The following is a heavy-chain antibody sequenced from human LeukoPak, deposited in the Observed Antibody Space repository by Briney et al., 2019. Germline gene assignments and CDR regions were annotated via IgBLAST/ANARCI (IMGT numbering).Heavy chain of an antibody. CDR2: INHSGST. CDR3: ARARVRIAAGALDY. J-gene: IGHJ4*02. Sequence: PSETLSLTCAVYGGSFSGYYWIWIRQPPGKGLEWIGEINHSGSTNYNPSLKSRVTIPEDTSKNQFSLNLTSVTAADTAVYYCARARVRIAAGALDYWGQGALVTVSS. CDR1: GGSFSGYY. D-gene: IGHD6-13*01. V-gene: IGHV4-34*01.